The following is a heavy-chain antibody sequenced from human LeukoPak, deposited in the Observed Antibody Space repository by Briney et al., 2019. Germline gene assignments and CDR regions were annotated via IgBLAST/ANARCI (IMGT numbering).Heavy chain of an antibody. V-gene: IGHV3-23*01. CDR3: AKGDDYYGSGSNDY. CDR1: GFTFSSYA. D-gene: IGHD3-10*01. Sequence: GGSLRLSCAASGFTFSSYAMSWVRQAPGKGLEWVSAISGSGGSTYYADSVKGRFTISRDNSKNTLYLQMNSLRAEDTAVYYCAKGDDYYGSGSNDYWGQGTLVTVSS. CDR2: ISGSGGST. J-gene: IGHJ4*02.